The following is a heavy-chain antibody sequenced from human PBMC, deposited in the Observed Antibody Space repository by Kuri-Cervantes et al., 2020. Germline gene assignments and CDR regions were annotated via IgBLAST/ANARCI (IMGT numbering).Heavy chain of an antibody. CDR1: GGSISSCY. CDR2: IYYSGST. J-gene: IGHJ5*02. V-gene: IGHV4-59*01. CDR3: AIQYSAISGWFDP. D-gene: IGHD2-21*02. Sequence: SETLSLTCTVSGGSISSCYWSWIRQPPGKGLEWIGYIYYSGSTNYNPSLKSRVTISVDTSKNQFSLKLSSVTAADTAVYYCAIQYSAISGWFDPWGQGTLVTVSS.